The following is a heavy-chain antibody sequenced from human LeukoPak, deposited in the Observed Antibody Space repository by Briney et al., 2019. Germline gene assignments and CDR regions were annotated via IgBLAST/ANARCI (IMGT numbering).Heavy chain of an antibody. CDR2: ISAYNGNT. CDR3: ARDLGWGSGSYSPDY. V-gene: IGHV1-18*01. CDR1: GGTFSSYA. Sequence: ASVKVSCKASGGTFSSYAISWVRQAPGQGLEWMGWISAYNGNTNYAQKVQGRVTMTTDTSTSTAYMELRSLRSDDTAVYYCARDLGWGSGSYSPDYWVQGTLVTVSS. D-gene: IGHD3-10*01. J-gene: IGHJ4*02.